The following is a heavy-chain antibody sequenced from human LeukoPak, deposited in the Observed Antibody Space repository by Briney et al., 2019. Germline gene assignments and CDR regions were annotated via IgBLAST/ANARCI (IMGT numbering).Heavy chain of an antibody. Sequence: GASVKVSCKASGYTFTGYYMHWVRQAPGQGLEWMGGIIPIFGTANYAQKFQGRVTITTDESTSTAYMELSSLRSEDTAVYYCARDIHSSGWRDWYFDLWGRGTLVTVSS. D-gene: IGHD6-19*01. CDR3: ARDIHSSGWRDWYFDL. CDR2: IIPIFGTA. CDR1: GYTFTGYY. V-gene: IGHV1-69*05. J-gene: IGHJ2*01.